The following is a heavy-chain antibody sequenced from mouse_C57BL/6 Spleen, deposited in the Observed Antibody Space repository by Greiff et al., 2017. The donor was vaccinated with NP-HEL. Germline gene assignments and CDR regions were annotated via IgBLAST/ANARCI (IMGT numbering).Heavy chain of an antibody. J-gene: IGHJ2*01. Sequence: EVQLQQSGTVLARPGASVKMSCKTSGYTFTSYWMHWVQQRPGQGLEWIGAIYPGNSDTSYNQKFKGKAKLTAVTNASTAYMELISLTNEDSAVYYCTRPGVYDYDEGYYFDYWGQGTTLTVSS. V-gene: IGHV1-5*01. D-gene: IGHD2-4*01. CDR1: GYTFTSYW. CDR2: IYPGNSDT. CDR3: TRPGVYDYDEGYYFDY.